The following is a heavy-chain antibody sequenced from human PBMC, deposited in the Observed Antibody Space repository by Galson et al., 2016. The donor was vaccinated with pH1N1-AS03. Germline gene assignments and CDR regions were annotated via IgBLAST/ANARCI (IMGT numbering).Heavy chain of an antibody. CDR3: ALTHYYDNVGYYYY. CDR1: GGTFSSYA. V-gene: IGHV1-69*10. D-gene: IGHD3-22*01. CDR2: IIPILGIP. Sequence: SVKVSCKASGGTFSSYAISWVRQAPGQGLEWMGGIIPILGIPNYAQKLQGRVTITADESTTTAYMELSSLTSEDTAVYYCALTHYYDNVGYYYYWGQGTLVTVSS. J-gene: IGHJ4*02.